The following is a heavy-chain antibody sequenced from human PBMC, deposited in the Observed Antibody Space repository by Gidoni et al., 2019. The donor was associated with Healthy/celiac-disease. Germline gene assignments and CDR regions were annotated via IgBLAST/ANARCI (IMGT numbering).Heavy chain of an antibody. CDR1: GFTFDDYA. V-gene: IGHV3-9*01. CDR2: ISWNSGSI. CDR3: ARVGASVGILGFDY. D-gene: IGHD1-26*01. Sequence: EVQLVESGGGLVQPGRSLRLSCAASGFTFDDYAMHWVRQAPGKGLEWVSGISWNSGSIGYADSVKGRFTISRDNAKNSLYLQMNSLRAEDTALYYCARVGASVGILGFDYWGQGTLVTVSS. J-gene: IGHJ4*02.